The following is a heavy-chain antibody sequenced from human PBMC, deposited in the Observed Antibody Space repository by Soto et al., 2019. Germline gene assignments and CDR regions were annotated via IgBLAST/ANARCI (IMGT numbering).Heavy chain of an antibody. CDR3: ATHLSLTTYYDFWSGYYHYFDY. D-gene: IGHD3-3*01. V-gene: IGHV4-59*05. CDR2: IYYSGST. Sequence: SETLSLTCTVSGASISSYYWNWIRQPPGKGLEWIGSIYYSGSTYYNPSLKSRVTISVDTSKNQFSLKLSSVTAADTAVYYCATHLSLTTYYDFWSGYYHYFDYWGHGTLVTVSS. J-gene: IGHJ4*01. CDR1: GASISSYY.